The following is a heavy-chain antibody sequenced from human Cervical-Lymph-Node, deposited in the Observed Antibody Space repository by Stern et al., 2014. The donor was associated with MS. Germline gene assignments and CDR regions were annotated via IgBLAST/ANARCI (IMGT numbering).Heavy chain of an antibody. D-gene: IGHD3-9*01. CDR1: GITLSDSA. V-gene: IGHV3-73*01. Sequence: VKLVEYGGGVVQPGGSLKLSCGASGITLSDSAVHWVSQGSGKGLEWVGRIRTKPHSYATAYAASVKDRFTISRDDSKNMAYLQMNSLKTEDTAVYYCTSEPLDWTYYFDHWGQGTLVTVSS. J-gene: IGHJ4*02. CDR2: IRTKPHSYAT. CDR3: TSEPLDWTYYFDH.